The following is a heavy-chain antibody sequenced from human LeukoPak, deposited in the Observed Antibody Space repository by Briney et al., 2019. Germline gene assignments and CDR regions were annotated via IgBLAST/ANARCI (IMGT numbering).Heavy chain of an antibody. CDR2: IRYDGSSK. J-gene: IGHJ4*02. D-gene: IGHD2-21*02. CDR1: GFTFSSYG. CDR3: AKDDRAYCGGDCFLVFDY. Sequence: GGSLRLSCGASGFTFSSYGMHWVRQAPGKGLEWVAFIRYDGSSKYYADSVKGRFTISRDNSKNTLYLQMNSLRAEDTAVYYCAKDDRAYCGGDCFLVFDYWGQGTLVTVSS. V-gene: IGHV3-30*02.